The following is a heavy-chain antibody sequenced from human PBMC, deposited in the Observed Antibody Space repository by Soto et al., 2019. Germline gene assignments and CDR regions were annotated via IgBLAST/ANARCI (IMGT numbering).Heavy chain of an antibody. V-gene: IGHV4-30-4*01. CDR3: ARSQVTVVVPGP. J-gene: IGHJ4*02. CDR2: FHHTGST. D-gene: IGHD4-4*01. Sequence: HVKLQESGPVVVKPSQTLSLTCSVSGDSINSALHYWGWVRQSPGKGLQWIGYFHHTGSTFYNPSLKSRVTFSVDTSKNEFSLNLTSVTAADTAIYFCARSQVTVVVPGPWGQGTLVSVSA. CDR1: GDSINSALHY.